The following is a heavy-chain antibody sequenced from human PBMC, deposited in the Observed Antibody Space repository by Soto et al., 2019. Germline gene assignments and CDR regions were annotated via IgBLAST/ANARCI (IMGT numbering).Heavy chain of an antibody. J-gene: IGHJ4*02. CDR2: IYWDDDK. Sequence: QITLKESGPTLVQPTQTLTLTCTFSGFSFSTTGVGVGWIRQPPGKALEWLALIYWDDDKRYSPSLKSRLTITKDTSKNQVVLTMTNMDPVDTATYYCAHRQAQGIGLAGTFDSWGQGTLVTVSS. CDR1: GFSFSTTGVG. V-gene: IGHV2-5*02. CDR3: AHRQAQGIGLAGTFDS. D-gene: IGHD6-19*01.